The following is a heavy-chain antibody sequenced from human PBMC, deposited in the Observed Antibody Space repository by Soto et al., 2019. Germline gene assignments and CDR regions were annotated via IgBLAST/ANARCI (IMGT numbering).Heavy chain of an antibody. J-gene: IGHJ4*02. CDR2: INHSGST. CDR1: GGSFSGYY. V-gene: IGHV4-34*01. Sequence: PSETLSLTCAVYGGSFSGYYWSWIRQPPGKGLEWIGEINHSGSTNYNPSLKSRVTISVDTSKNQFSLKLSSVTAADAAVYYCARGLLTTVTTPYYFDYWGQGTLVTVSS. D-gene: IGHD4-17*01. CDR3: ARGLLTTVTTPYYFDY.